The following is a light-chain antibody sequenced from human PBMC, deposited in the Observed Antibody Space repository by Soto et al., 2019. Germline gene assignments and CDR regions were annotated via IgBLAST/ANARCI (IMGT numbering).Light chain of an antibody. J-gene: IGKJ2*01. V-gene: IGKV3-15*01. Sequence: EIVITQSPATLSVSPWERSTLSFMASQSVSSNLAWYQQKPGQAPRLLIYGAYTRATGIPARFSGSGSGTDFTLTISSLQSEDFAVYYCQQYSSWPPITFGQGTKVDIK. CDR3: QQYSSWPPIT. CDR1: QSVSSN. CDR2: GAY.